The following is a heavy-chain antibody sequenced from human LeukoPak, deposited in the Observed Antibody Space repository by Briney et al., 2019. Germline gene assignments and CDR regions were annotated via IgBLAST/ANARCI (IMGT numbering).Heavy chain of an antibody. CDR3: VSGSDTSGYYFY. D-gene: IGHD3-22*01. CDR2: IWSDGSEK. CDR1: GFTFSSYA. J-gene: IGHJ4*02. Sequence: GGSLRLSCAASGFTFSSYAMSWVRQAPGKGLEWVAVIWSDGSEKRYADSVKGRFTISRDNSKSTLYLQMNSLRAEDTAVYYCVSGSDTSGYYFYWGQGTLVTVSS. V-gene: IGHV3-33*08.